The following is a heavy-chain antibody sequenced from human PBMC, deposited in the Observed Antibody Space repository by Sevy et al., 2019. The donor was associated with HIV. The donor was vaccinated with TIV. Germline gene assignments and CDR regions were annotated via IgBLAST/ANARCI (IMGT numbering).Heavy chain of an antibody. V-gene: IGHV3-53*01. J-gene: IGHJ3*02. CDR2: IYSGGST. Sequence: GGSLRRSCAASGFTVSSNYMSWVRQAPGKGLEWVSVIYSGGSTYYADSVKGRFTISRDNSKNTLYLQMNSLRAEDTAVYYCARASYGPAFDIWGQGTMLTVSS. D-gene: IGHD4-17*01. CDR3: ARASYGPAFDI. CDR1: GFTVSSNY.